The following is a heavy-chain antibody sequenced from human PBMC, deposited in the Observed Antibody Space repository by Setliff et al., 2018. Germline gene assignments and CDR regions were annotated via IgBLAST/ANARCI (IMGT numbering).Heavy chain of an antibody. J-gene: IGHJ4*02. CDR2: ISAYNDYT. CDR3: AVGEMAGVGYRKDY. Sequence: ASVKVSCKASGGTFSSYAISRVRQAPGQGLEWMGGISAYNDYTEFAQQFQGRVTMTTDTSTTTAYMELRSLRSDDTAVYYCAVGEMAGVGYRKDYWGQGTLVTVSS. D-gene: IGHD3-16*01. CDR1: GGTFSSYA. V-gene: IGHV1-18*01.